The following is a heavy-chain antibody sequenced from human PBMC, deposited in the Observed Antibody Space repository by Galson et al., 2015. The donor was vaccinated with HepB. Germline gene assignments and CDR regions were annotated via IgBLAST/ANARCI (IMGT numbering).Heavy chain of an antibody. CDR1: GGSISSYY. D-gene: IGHD3-10*01. Sequence: SETLSLTCAVSGGSISSYYWSWIRQPPGKGLEWIGYIYYSGSTNYNPSLKSRVTISVDTSKNQFSLKLSSVTAADTAVYYCARSGHPPTLFDYWGQGTLVTVSS. CDR3: ARSGHPPTLFDY. CDR2: IYYSGST. J-gene: IGHJ4*02. V-gene: IGHV4-59*01.